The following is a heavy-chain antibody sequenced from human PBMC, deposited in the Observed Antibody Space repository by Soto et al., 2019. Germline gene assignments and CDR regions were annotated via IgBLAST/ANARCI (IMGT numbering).Heavy chain of an antibody. CDR1: NASITSSGYY. J-gene: IGHJ4*02. CDR2: IYHSGST. D-gene: IGHD1-26*01. Sequence: QVQLQESGPRLVEASQTLSLTCTVSNASITSSGYYWSWVRQPPGKRLEWIGYIYHSGSTFYSPSLPSRLTMSVDTSKNQFSLTLRSVTAADTAVYHCARMSGTYYVPDYWGQGTLVTFSS. V-gene: IGHV4-31*03. CDR3: ARMSGTYYVPDY.